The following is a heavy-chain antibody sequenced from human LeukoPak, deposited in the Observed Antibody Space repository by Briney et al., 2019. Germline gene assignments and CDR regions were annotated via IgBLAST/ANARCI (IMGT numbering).Heavy chain of an antibody. D-gene: IGHD6-6*01. CDR2: ISYDGSNK. V-gene: IGHV3-30*03. CDR3: ARGPNSNWSGLDF. CDR1: GFTFSSYG. J-gene: IGHJ4*02. Sequence: GGSLRLSCAASGFTFSSYGMHWVRQAPGKGLEWVAVISYDGSNKYYADSVKGRFTVSRDNAKNTLYLQVNNLRAEDTAVYYCARGPNSNWSGLDFWGQGTLLTVSS.